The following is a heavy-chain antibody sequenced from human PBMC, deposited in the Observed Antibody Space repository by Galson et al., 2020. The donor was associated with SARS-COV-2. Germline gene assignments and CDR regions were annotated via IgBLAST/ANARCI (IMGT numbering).Heavy chain of an antibody. V-gene: IGHV1-18*01. D-gene: IGHD3-22*01. J-gene: IGHJ5*02. CDR1: GYTFTSYG. Sequence: ASVKVSCKASGYTFTSYGISWVRQAPGQGLEWMGWISAYNGNTNYAQKLQGRVTMTTDTSTSTAYMELRSLRSDDTAVYYCARDPYYYDSSGWEWFDPWGQGTLVTVSS. CDR2: ISAYNGNT. CDR3: ARDPYYYDSSGWEWFDP.